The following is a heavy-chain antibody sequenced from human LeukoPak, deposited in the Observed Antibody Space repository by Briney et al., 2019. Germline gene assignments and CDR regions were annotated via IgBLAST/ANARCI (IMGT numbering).Heavy chain of an antibody. CDR1: GYTFTSYG. Sequence: GASVKVSCKASGYTFTSYGISWVRQAPGQGLEWMGWISAYNGNTNYAQKLQGRVTMTTDKSTSTAYMELRSLRSDDTAVYYCARSYDYVWGSYRYTEPSPYFDYWGQGTLVTVSS. V-gene: IGHV1-18*01. J-gene: IGHJ4*02. CDR3: ARSYDYVWGSYRYTEPSPYFDY. D-gene: IGHD3-16*02. CDR2: ISAYNGNT.